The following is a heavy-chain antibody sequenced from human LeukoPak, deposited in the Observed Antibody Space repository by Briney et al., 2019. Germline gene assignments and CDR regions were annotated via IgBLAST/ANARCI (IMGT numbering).Heavy chain of an antibody. CDR2: IYYSGST. CDR3: VRSHEEAFDI. J-gene: IGHJ3*02. V-gene: IGHV4-28*01. Sequence: SDTLSLTCAVSGYSISSSNWWGWIRQPPGKGLEWIGYIYYSGSTYYNPSLKSRVTMSVDTSKNQFSLKLNSVTAVDTAVYYCVRSHEEAFDIWGQGTMVTVSS. CDR1: GYSISSSNW.